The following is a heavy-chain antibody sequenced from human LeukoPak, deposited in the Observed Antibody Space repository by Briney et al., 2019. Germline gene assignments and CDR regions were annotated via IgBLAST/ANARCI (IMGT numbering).Heavy chain of an antibody. CDR2: IYYSGST. CDR3: AREGRYYGSGSYSDY. V-gene: IGHV4-39*07. J-gene: IGHJ4*02. D-gene: IGHD3-10*01. Sequence: PSETLSLTCTVSGGSISSSSYYWGWIRQPPGKGLEWIGSIYYSGSTYYNPSLKSRVTISVDTSKNQFSLKLSSVTAADTAVYYCAREGRYYGSGSYSDYWGQGTLVTVSS. CDR1: GGSISSSSYY.